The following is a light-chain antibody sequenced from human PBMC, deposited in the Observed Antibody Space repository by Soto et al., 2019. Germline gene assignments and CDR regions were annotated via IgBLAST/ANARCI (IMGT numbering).Light chain of an antibody. J-gene: IGLJ1*01. V-gene: IGLV3-21*04. Sequence: SYVLTQPPSVSVAPGKTARITCGGNNIGSESVHWYQQKPGQAPVMVIYYDSDRPSGIPERFSGSNSGNTATLTISRVEAGDEADYYCQVLDSTSDHYVFGTGTKLTVL. CDR2: YDS. CDR1: NIGSES. CDR3: QVLDSTSDHYV.